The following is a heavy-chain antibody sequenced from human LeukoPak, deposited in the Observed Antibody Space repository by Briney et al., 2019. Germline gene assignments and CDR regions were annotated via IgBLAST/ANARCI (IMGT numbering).Heavy chain of an antibody. Sequence: PSETLSLTCTVSGGSISSYYWSWIRQPPGKGLEWIGYIYYSGSTNYNPSLKSRVTISVDTSKNLFSLKLSSVTAADTAVYYCARRTSSGGNWFDPWGQGTLVTVSS. CDR3: ARRTSSGGNWFDP. CDR1: GGSISSYY. J-gene: IGHJ5*02. V-gene: IGHV4-59*08. CDR2: IYYSGST. D-gene: IGHD1-26*01.